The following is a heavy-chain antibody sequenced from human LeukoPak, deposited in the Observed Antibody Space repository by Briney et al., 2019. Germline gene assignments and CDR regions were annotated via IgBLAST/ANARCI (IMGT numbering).Heavy chain of an antibody. CDR3: GRYSYGYGSRLGY. V-gene: IGHV3-48*03. Sequence: PGGSLRLSCAASGFTFSSYEMNWVRQAPGKGLEWVSYISSSGSTLYYADSVKGRFTISRDNAKNSLYLQMNSLRAEDTAVYYCGRYSYGYGSRLGYWGQGTLVTVSS. J-gene: IGHJ4*02. CDR1: GFTFSSYE. CDR2: ISSSGSTL. D-gene: IGHD5-18*01.